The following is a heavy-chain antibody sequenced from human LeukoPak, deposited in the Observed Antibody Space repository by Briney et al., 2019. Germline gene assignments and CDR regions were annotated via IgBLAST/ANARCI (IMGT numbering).Heavy chain of an antibody. Sequence: SETLSLTCAVYGGSFSGYYWSWIRQPPGKGLEWIGEINHSGSTNYNPSLKSRVPISVDTSKNQFSLKLSSVTAADAAVYYCARGAPYYYGSGSTFDYWGQGTLVTVSS. CDR1: GGSFSGYY. D-gene: IGHD3-10*01. CDR2: INHSGST. V-gene: IGHV4-34*01. J-gene: IGHJ4*02. CDR3: ARGAPYYYGSGSTFDY.